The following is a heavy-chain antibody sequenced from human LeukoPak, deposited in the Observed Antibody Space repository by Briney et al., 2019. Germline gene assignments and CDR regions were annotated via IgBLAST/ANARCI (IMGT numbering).Heavy chain of an antibody. CDR2: IRYDERNK. J-gene: IGHJ4*02. Sequence: GGSLRLSCAASGFTFSNYGMHWVRQAPGKGLEWVAFIRYDERNKYYADSVKGRFTISRDNSKNTLYLQMNSLRTEDTAVYYCAKDLSYDSSGSDYWGQGTLVTVSS. CDR1: GFTFSNYG. V-gene: IGHV3-30*02. D-gene: IGHD3-22*01. CDR3: AKDLSYDSSGSDY.